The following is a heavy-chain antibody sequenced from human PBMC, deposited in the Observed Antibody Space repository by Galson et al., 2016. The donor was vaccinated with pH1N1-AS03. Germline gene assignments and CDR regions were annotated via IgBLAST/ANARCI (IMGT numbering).Heavy chain of an antibody. CDR3: ARWSYYFDSSGYFGYLDY. CDR2: ISGSGGST. CDR1: GFTSSSHA. Sequence: SLRLSCAGSGFTSSSHAMSWDRQAPRKGLEWVSGISGSGGSTFYADSVKGRFTTSRDNSKNTVFLQMNSLRAEDTAVYYCARWSYYFDSSGYFGYLDYWGQGTLVTVSS. V-gene: IGHV3-23*01. J-gene: IGHJ4*02. D-gene: IGHD3-22*01.